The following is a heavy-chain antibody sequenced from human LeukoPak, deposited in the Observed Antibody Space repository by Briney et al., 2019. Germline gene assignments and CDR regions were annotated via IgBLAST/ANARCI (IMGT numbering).Heavy chain of an antibody. Sequence: GGSLRLSCAASGFTFSSYSMNWVRQAPGKGLEWVANIKQDGSEKYYVDSVKGRFTISRDNSKNTLYLQMNSLRAEDTAVYYCARGLLTGYQGAFDIWGQGTMVTVSS. CDR2: IKQDGSEK. D-gene: IGHD3-9*01. V-gene: IGHV3-7*01. J-gene: IGHJ3*02. CDR3: ARGLLTGYQGAFDI. CDR1: GFTFSSYS.